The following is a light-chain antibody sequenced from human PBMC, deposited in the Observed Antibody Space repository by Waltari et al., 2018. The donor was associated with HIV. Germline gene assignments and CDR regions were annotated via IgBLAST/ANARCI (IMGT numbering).Light chain of an antibody. CDR1: SSNIGSNF. CDR2: RNN. J-gene: IGLJ2*01. Sequence: QSVLTQPPSASGTPGQSVTITCSGSSSNIGSNFVYWYQQVPGTAPKLRIYRNNQRPSGVPDRFSGSKSGTSASLAISGLRAEDEADYYCAAWDDSLSGGVFGGGTKLTVL. CDR3: AAWDDSLSGGV. V-gene: IGLV1-47*01.